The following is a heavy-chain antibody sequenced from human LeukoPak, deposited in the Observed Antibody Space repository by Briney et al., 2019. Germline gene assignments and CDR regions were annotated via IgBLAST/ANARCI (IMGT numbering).Heavy chain of an antibody. CDR3: ARTGGPQLWLT. V-gene: IGHV3-11*04. CDR2: ISSRGDTI. D-gene: IGHD5-18*01. J-gene: IGHJ5*02. Sequence: PGGSLRLSCAASGFIFPNAKMNWVRQAPGKGLEWVSYISSRGDTIYYTDSVKGRFTISRDNAKNSLYLQMNSLRAEDTAVYYCARTGGPQLWLTWGQGTLVTVSS. CDR1: GFIFPNAK.